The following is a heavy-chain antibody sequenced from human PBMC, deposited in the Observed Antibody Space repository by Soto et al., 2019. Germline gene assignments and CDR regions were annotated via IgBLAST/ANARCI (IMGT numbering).Heavy chain of an antibody. CDR1: NYPFTCYG. J-gene: IGHJ6*02. CDR3: ARDSNPFGVVIRSPEKQKYGMDV. CDR2: ISSYNNNA. V-gene: IGHV1-18*01. Sequence: ASVKVSCKASNYPFTCYGFAWVRQAPGHGLQWLGRISSYNNNADYAQGFQGRITMTTDTSTTTAVMELRSLTSDDTGVYYCARDSNPFGVVIRSPEKQKYGMDVWGQGTTVTVSS. D-gene: IGHD3-3*01.